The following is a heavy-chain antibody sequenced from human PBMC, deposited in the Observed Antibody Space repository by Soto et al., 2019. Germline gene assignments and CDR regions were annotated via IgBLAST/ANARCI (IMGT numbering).Heavy chain of an antibody. Sequence: AGESLKISCKGSGYSFTSYWIGWVRQMPGKGLEWMGIIYPGDSDTRYSPSFQGQVTISADKSISTAYLQWSSLKASDTAMYYCARRRRSSIPYYYYGMDVWGQGTTVTVSS. J-gene: IGHJ6*02. CDR1: GYSFTSYW. CDR3: ARRRRSSIPYYYYGMDV. V-gene: IGHV5-51*01. CDR2: IYPGDSDT. D-gene: IGHD6-13*01.